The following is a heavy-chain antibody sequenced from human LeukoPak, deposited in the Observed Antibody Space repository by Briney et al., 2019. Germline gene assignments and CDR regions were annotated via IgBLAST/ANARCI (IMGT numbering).Heavy chain of an antibody. CDR1: GFTFSSYG. V-gene: IGHV3-30*02. J-gene: IGHJ4*02. CDR2: IRYDGSNK. Sequence: GGSLSLSCAASGFTFSSYGMHWVRQAPGKGLEWVAFIRYDGSNKYYADSVKGRFTISRDNSKNTLYLQMNSLRAEDTAVYYCAKHYYDSSGYSTPGYWGQGTLVTVSS. D-gene: IGHD3-22*01. CDR3: AKHYYDSSGYSTPGY.